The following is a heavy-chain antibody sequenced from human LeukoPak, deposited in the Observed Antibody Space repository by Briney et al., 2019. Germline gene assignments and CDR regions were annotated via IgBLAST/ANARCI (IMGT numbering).Heavy chain of an antibody. D-gene: IGHD1-26*01. CDR1: GFTFSSYS. V-gene: IGHV3-20*04. J-gene: IGHJ4*02. Sequence: RPGGSLRLSCAASGFTFSSYSMNWVRQAPGKGLEWVSGINWNGGSTGYVDSVKGRFTISRDNAKNVLFLQMNNLRAEDTAFYYCARGEWDLRDWGQGTLVIVSS. CDR3: ARGEWDLRD. CDR2: INWNGGST.